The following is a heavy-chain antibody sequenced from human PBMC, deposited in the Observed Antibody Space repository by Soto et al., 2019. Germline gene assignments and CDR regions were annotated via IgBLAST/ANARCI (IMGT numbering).Heavy chain of an antibody. CDR2: IYFTGNA. CDR3: AGQTFTIAAASYGRSNWFDP. D-gene: IGHD6-25*01. Sequence: SETLSLTCIVSGGSITRSSYFWGWVRQPPGKGLEWIGTIYFTGNAYYTPSLKSRLTMSIDTSKNEFSLRLNSVTAADTAVYYCAGQTFTIAAASYGRSNWFDPWGPGTLVTVSS. V-gene: IGHV4-39*01. CDR1: GGSITRSSYF. J-gene: IGHJ5*02.